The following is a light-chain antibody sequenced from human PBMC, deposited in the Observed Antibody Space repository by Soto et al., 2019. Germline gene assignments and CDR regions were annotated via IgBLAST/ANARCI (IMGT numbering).Light chain of an antibody. CDR3: SSYTGGNTLV. CDR1: SSDVGGYNY. CDR2: EVS. Sequence: QSALTQPASVSGSPGQSITISCTGTSSDVGGYNYVSWYQQYPGKAPKLMIYEVSNRPSGVSSRFSGSKSGNTASLTISWLQADDEADYYCSSYTGGNTLVLGGGTQLTVL. J-gene: IGLJ2*01. V-gene: IGLV2-14*01.